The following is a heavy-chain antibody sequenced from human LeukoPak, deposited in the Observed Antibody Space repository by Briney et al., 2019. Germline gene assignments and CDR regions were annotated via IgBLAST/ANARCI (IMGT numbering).Heavy chain of an antibody. D-gene: IGHD2-2*01. CDR3: AKYCSSTSCYEGYYYVMDV. Sequence: AGGSLRLSCAASGFTFSSYAMHWVRQAPGKGLEWVAVISYDGSNKYYADSVKGRFTISRDNAKNSLYLQMNSLRAEDTAVYYCAKYCSSTSCYEGYYYVMDVWGQGTTVTVSS. CDR2: ISYDGSNK. CDR1: GFTFSSYA. V-gene: IGHV3-30-3*02. J-gene: IGHJ6*02.